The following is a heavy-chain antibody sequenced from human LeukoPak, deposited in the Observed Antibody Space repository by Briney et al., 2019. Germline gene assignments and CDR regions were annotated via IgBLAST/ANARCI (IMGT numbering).Heavy chain of an antibody. CDR3: ARVEDYDILTGFDY. Sequence: GGSLRLSCGASGFTFSTYWMSWVRQAPGKGLEWVANIKQDGREKYYVDSVKGRFTISRDNAKNSLYLQMNSLRAEDTAVYYCARVEDYDILTGFDYWGQGTLVTVSS. CDR2: IKQDGREK. D-gene: IGHD3-9*01. V-gene: IGHV3-7*01. CDR1: GFTFSTYW. J-gene: IGHJ4*02.